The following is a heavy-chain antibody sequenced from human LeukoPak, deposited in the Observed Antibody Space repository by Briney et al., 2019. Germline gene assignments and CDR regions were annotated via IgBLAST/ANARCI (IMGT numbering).Heavy chain of an antibody. Sequence: ASVKVSCTASGYTFSGYYIHWVRQAPGQGLEWMGKINPSGGSTGYAQKFQGRVTMTGDTSTSTVYMELSSLRSEDTAVYFCARTMVDGGTNYWGQGTLVTVSS. J-gene: IGHJ4*02. CDR2: INPSGGST. V-gene: IGHV1-46*01. CDR3: ARTMVDGGTNY. CDR1: GYTFSGYY. D-gene: IGHD2-15*01.